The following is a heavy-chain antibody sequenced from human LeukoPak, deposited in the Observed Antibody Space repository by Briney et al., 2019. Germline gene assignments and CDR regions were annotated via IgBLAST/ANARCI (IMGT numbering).Heavy chain of an antibody. J-gene: IGHJ4*02. CDR2: INPNGGST. Sequence: ASVKVSCKASGYTFTTYYMHWVRQAPGQGLEWMGIINPNGGSTSYAQKFQGRVTMTRDISTSTVYMELSSLRSEDTAVYYCTRGARRSASGDYFDYWGQGTLVTVSS. CDR1: GYTFTTYY. D-gene: IGHD6-25*01. CDR3: TRGARRSASGDYFDY. V-gene: IGHV1-46*01.